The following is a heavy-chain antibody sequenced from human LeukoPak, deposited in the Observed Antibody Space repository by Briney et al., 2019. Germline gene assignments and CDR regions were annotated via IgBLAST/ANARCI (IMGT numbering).Heavy chain of an antibody. D-gene: IGHD4-17*01. Sequence: SQTLSLTCTVSGGSISSGGYYWSWIRQHPGKGLEWIGYIYYSGSTYYNPSLKSRVTISVDTSKNQFSLKLSSVTAADTAVYYCARKNGDYGVIWFDPWGQGTLVAVSS. CDR3: ARKNGDYGVIWFDP. J-gene: IGHJ5*02. V-gene: IGHV4-31*03. CDR2: IYYSGST. CDR1: GGSISSGGYY.